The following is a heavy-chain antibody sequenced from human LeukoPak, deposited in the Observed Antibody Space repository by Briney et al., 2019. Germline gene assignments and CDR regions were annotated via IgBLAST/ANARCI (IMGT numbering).Heavy chain of an antibody. Sequence: PSETLSLTCAVYGGSFSGYYWSWIRQPPGKGLEWIGEINHSGSTNYNPSLKSRVTISVDTSKNQFSLKLSSVTAADTAVYYCARTVITSDFDYWGQGTLVTVSS. D-gene: IGHD3-22*01. J-gene: IGHJ4*02. CDR3: ARTVITSDFDY. V-gene: IGHV4-34*01. CDR1: GGSFSGYY. CDR2: INHSGST.